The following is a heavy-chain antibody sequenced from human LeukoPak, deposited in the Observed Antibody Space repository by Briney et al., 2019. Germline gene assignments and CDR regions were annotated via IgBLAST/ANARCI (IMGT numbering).Heavy chain of an antibody. V-gene: IGHV3-23*01. Sequence: GGSLRLSCAASGFTFSSYAMSWVRQPRGKGLEWVSAISGSGGSTYYADSVKGRFTISRDNSKNTLYLQMNSLRDEDTAVYYCAKDDGDFWSGSKNNRPIDYWGQGTLVTVSS. CDR2: ISGSGGST. J-gene: IGHJ4*02. D-gene: IGHD3-3*01. CDR3: AKDDGDFWSGSKNNRPIDY. CDR1: GFTFSSYA.